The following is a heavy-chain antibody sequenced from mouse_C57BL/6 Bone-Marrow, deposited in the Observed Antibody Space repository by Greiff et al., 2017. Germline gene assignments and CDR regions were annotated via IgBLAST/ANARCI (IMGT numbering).Heavy chain of an antibody. V-gene: IGHV1-64*01. J-gene: IGHJ2*01. D-gene: IGHD2-5*01. CDR3: ARVGYSNFYFDY. CDR2: IHPNSGST. Sequence: VQLQQPGAELVKPGASVKLSCKASGYTFTSYWMHWVKQRPGKGLEWIGMIHPNSGSTNYNEKFKSKATLTADKSSSTAYMQLSSLTSEDSAVYYCARVGYSNFYFDYWGQGTTLTVSS. CDR1: GYTFTSYW.